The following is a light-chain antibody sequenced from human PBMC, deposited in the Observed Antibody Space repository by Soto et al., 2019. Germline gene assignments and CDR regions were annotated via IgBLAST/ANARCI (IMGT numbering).Light chain of an antibody. CDR2: DVS. CDR3: GSYTTSSNYG. V-gene: IGLV2-14*01. J-gene: IGLJ1*01. Sequence: QSVLTQPASVSGSPGQSITISCTGTSSDVGAYNYVSWYQQHPGKAPKLMIYDVSHRPSGVSHRFSGSKSGNTASLTISGLQAEDEADYYCGSYTTSSNYGFGTGTKV. CDR1: SSDVGAYNY.